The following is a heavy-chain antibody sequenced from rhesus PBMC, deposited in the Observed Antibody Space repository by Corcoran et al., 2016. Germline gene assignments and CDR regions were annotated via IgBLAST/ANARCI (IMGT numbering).Heavy chain of an antibody. CDR1: GYSISSGYG. Sequence: QVQLQESGPGLVKPSETLSLTCAVSGYSISSGYGWSWIRQPPGKGLEWIGYIGVSNGSTNYNPSLKSRVTISKDTSKNQFSLKLSSVTAADTAVYYCSRGSYGIFDYWGQGVLVTVSS. CDR3: SRGSYGIFDY. J-gene: IGHJ4*01. D-gene: IGHD4-4*01. CDR2: IGVSNGST. V-gene: IGHV4-127*01.